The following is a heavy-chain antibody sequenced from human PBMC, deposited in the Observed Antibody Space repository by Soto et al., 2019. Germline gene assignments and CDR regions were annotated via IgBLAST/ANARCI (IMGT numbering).Heavy chain of an antibody. V-gene: IGHV4-34*01. Sequence: TLSLTCAVYGVSFSGYYWSWIRQPPWKGLEWIGEINHSGSTNYNPSLKSRVTISVDTSKNQFSLKLSSVTAADTAVYYCARGCRIQLWLRYYGMDVWGQGTTVTVSS. CDR3: ARGCRIQLWLRYYGMDV. CDR1: GVSFSGYY. CDR2: INHSGST. J-gene: IGHJ6*02. D-gene: IGHD5-18*01.